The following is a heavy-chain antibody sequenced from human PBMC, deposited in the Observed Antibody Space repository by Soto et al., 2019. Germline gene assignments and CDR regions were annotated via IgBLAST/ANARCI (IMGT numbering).Heavy chain of an antibody. CDR3: ASTGGHKSSSNYHYGVDV. CDR2: IIPIFGTA. J-gene: IGHJ6*02. D-gene: IGHD6-6*01. V-gene: IGHV1-69*12. Sequence: QGQLVQSGAEVKKPGSSVKVSCKASGGTFSSYAITGARQATGQGLEWMGGIIPIFGTANYAQKFQGRVTMTADESTTTACMELSSLRTEDAAVYYCASTGGHKSSSNYHYGVDVWGQGTTVSVSS. CDR1: GGTFSSYA.